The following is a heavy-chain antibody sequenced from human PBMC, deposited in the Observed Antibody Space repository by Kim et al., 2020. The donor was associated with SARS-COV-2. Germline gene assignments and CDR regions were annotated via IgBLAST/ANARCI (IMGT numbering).Heavy chain of an antibody. CDR1: GGSISSSNW. CDR2: IYHSGST. D-gene: IGHD5-18*01. V-gene: IGHV4-4*02. CDR3: AREPRYGGYSYGSNGMDV. Sequence: SETLSLTCAVSGGSISSSNWWSWVRQPPGKGLEWIGEIYHSGSTNYNPSLKSRVTISVDKSKNQFSLKLSSVTAADTAVYYCAREPRYGGYSYGSNGMDVWGQGTTVTVSS. J-gene: IGHJ6*02.